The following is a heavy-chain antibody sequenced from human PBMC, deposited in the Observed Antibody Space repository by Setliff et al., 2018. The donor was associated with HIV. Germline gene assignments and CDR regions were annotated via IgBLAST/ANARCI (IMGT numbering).Heavy chain of an antibody. V-gene: IGHV5-51*01. D-gene: IGHD6-13*01. Sequence: GESLKISCKASGYTFTNYWIGWVRQMPGKGLEWIGVIYPGDYVTRYGPSFQGQVSISADVSISTAYLQWSSLKASDTAMYYCARHLIPGDPRYSSSWYYWGQGTLVTVSS. J-gene: IGHJ4*02. CDR3: ARHLIPGDPRYSSSWYY. CDR2: IYPGDYVT. CDR1: GYTFTNYW.